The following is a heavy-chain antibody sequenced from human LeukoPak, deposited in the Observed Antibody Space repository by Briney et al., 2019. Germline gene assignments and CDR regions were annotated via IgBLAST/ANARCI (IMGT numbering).Heavy chain of an antibody. D-gene: IGHD1-26*01. CDR3: ATQWGLLPYYFDY. Sequence: GGSLRLSCAASGFTFSSYAMSWVRQAPGKGLQWVSAISRSGGSTYYADSVKGWFTISRDNSKNTLYLQMNSLRAEDTAVYYCATQWGLLPYYFDYWGQGTLVTVSS. CDR2: ISRSGGST. V-gene: IGHV3-23*01. CDR1: GFTFSSYA. J-gene: IGHJ4*02.